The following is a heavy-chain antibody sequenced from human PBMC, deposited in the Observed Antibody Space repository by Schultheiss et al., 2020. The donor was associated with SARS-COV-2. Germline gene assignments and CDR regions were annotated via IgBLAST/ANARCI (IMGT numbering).Heavy chain of an antibody. V-gene: IGHV4-34*09. CDR2: INHSGST. J-gene: IGHJ6*03. CDR3: ARSYSSSFGSYMDV. Sequence: LRLSCAASGFTFSDYYMSWIRQPPGKGLEWIGEINHSGSTNYNPSLKSRVTISVDTSKNQFSLKLSSVTAADTAVYYCARSYSSSFGSYMDVWGKGNTVTVSS. D-gene: IGHD6-13*01. CDR1: GFTFSDYY.